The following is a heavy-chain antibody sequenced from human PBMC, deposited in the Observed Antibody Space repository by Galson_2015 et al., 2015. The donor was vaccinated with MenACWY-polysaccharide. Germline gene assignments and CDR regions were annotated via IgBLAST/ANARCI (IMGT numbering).Heavy chain of an antibody. Sequence: SLRLSCAGSGFNFGGNGLHWVRQAPGKGLEWVALIRNDGRKHYPDAVKGRFTISRDNSKNTLYLQMNSLRPEDTAVYYCARNPSRLGTAAASHWGQGALVSVSS. CDR2: IRNDGRK. D-gene: IGHD6-13*01. CDR3: ARNPSRLGTAAASH. CDR1: GFNFGGNG. V-gene: IGHV3-30*02. J-gene: IGHJ4*02.